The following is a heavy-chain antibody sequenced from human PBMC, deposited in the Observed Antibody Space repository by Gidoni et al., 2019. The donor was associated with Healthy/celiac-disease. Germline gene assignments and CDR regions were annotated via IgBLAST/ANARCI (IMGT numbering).Heavy chain of an antibody. CDR3: SSDGGYDSNY. Sequence: QVQLVASGGGVVTPGRSLRLSCAAPGFTFSSYGMHWVRQAPGKGLEWVAVIWYDGSNKYYADSVKGRFTISRDNSKNTLYLQMNSLRAEDTAVYYCSSDGGYDSNYWGQGTLVTVSS. D-gene: IGHD5-12*01. V-gene: IGHV3-33*01. CDR2: IWYDGSNK. J-gene: IGHJ4*02. CDR1: GFTFSSYG.